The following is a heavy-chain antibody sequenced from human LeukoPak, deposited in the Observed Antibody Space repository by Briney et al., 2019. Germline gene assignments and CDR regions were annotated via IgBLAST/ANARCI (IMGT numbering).Heavy chain of an antibody. CDR1: GYTFTGYY. D-gene: IGHD6-13*01. V-gene: IGHV1-18*04. Sequence: ASVKVSCKASGYTFTGYYMHWVRQAPGQGLEWMGWISAYNGNTNYAQKLQGRVTMTTDTSTSTAYMELRSLRSDDTAVYYCARAGGLAAAVTLFYWGQGTLVTVSS. CDR2: ISAYNGNT. J-gene: IGHJ4*02. CDR3: ARAGGLAAAVTLFY.